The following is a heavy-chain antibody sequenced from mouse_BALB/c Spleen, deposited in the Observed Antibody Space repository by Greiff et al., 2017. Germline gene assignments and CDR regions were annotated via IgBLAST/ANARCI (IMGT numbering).Heavy chain of an antibody. CDR3: ARRGYGSSYEAMDY. CDR2: ISSGGSYT. Sequence: EVKLVESGGDLEKPGGSLKLSCAASGFTFSSYGMSWVRQTPDKRLEWVATISSGGSYTYYPDSVKGRFTISRDNAKNTLYLQMSSLKSEDTAMYYCARRGYGSSYEAMDYWGQGTSVTVSS. J-gene: IGHJ4*01. V-gene: IGHV5-6*02. CDR1: GFTFSSYG. D-gene: IGHD1-1*01.